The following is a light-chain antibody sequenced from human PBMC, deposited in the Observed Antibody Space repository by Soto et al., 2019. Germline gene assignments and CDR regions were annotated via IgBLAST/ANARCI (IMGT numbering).Light chain of an antibody. V-gene: IGKV3-20*01. CDR1: QSVFNNH. J-gene: IGKJ5*01. Sequence: EIVLTHSPGTLSLSPGERGTPSFRASQSVFNNHIGWYQQKPGQAPRRLIFGASFRATGVPSRFSGSGSETEFTLTISSLQPDDFATYYCQQYNSYSYTFGQGTRLEIK. CDR2: GAS. CDR3: QQYNSYSYT.